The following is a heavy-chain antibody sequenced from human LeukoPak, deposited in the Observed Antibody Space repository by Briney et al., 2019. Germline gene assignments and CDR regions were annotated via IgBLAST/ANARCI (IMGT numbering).Heavy chain of an antibody. V-gene: IGHV3-23*01. J-gene: IGHJ6*03. CDR3: AKDGRGFDYYYMDV. CDR1: GFTFSSYA. D-gene: IGHD3-10*01. Sequence: GGSLRLSCAASGFTFSSYAMSWVRQAPGKGLEWVSAISGSGGSTYYADSVKGRFTISRDNSKNTLYLQMNSLRAEDTAVYYCAKDGRGFDYYYMDVWGKGTTVTVSS. CDR2: ISGSGGST.